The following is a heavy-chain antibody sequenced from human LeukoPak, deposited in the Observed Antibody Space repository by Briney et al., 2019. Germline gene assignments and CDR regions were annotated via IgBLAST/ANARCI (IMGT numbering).Heavy chain of an antibody. CDR2: INHNGNVN. Sequence: PGGSLRLSCAASGFTFNSYWMNWARHAPWKGLEWVASINHNGNVNYYVDSVKGRFTISRDNAKNSLYLQMSNLRAEDTAVYFCARGGGLDVWGQGATVTVSS. D-gene: IGHD3-16*01. V-gene: IGHV3-7*03. J-gene: IGHJ6*02. CDR3: ARGGGLDV. CDR1: GFTFNSYW.